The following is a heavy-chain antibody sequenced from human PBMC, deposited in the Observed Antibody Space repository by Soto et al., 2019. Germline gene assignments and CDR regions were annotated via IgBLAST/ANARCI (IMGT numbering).Heavy chain of an antibody. Sequence: QVQLQESGPGLVKPSQTLSLTCTVSGGSISSGDYYWSWIRQPPGKGLEWIGYIYYSGSTYYNPYLKSRVTISVDTSKNQFSLKLSSVTAADTAVYYCARAISSRDYYGSGSYYNFWGQGTLVTVSS. CDR1: GGSISSGDYY. CDR3: ARAISSRDYYGSGSYYNF. V-gene: IGHV4-30-4*01. J-gene: IGHJ4*02. D-gene: IGHD3-10*01. CDR2: IYYSGST.